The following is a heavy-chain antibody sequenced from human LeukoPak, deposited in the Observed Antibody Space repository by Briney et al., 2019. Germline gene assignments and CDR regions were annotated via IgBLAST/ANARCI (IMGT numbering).Heavy chain of an antibody. J-gene: IGHJ6*02. CDR3: AKDIGHCSSTSCYYCYYGMDV. Sequence: GGSLRLSCAASGFAFSSYAMAWVRQAPGKGLEWVSGISWNSGSIGYADSVKGRFTISRDNAKNSLYLQMNSLRAEDTALYYCAKDIGHCSSTSCYYCYYGMDVWGQGTTVTVSS. D-gene: IGHD2-2*01. V-gene: IGHV3-9*01. CDR2: ISWNSGSI. CDR1: GFAFSSYA.